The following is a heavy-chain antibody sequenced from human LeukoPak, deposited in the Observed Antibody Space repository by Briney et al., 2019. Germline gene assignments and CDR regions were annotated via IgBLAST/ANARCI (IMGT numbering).Heavy chain of an antibody. J-gene: IGHJ4*02. Sequence: SETLSLTCTVSGGSIFIGSYYWGWIRQPPGKGLEWIGSVDYSGSTYYSPSLKSRVTVSVDTSKNQFSLKLSSVTAADTAVYYCARRARGFGESPFDYWGQGTLVTVSS. CDR2: VDYSGST. CDR3: ARRARGFGESPFDY. V-gene: IGHV4-39*01. CDR1: GGSIFIGSYY. D-gene: IGHD3-10*01.